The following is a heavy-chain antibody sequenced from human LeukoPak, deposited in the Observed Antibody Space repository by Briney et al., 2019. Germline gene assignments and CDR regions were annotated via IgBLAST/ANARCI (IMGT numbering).Heavy chain of an antibody. CDR2: IWYDGSNK. Sequence: PGRSLRLSCAASGFTFSRNGMHWVRQAPGKGLEWVAVIWYDGSNKYYADSVKSRFTISRDNSKNTLYLQMNSLRAEDTAVYYCARDLGYDILTGYYSDWGRGTLVTVSS. CDR1: GFTFSRNG. D-gene: IGHD3-9*01. V-gene: IGHV3-33*01. CDR3: ARDLGYDILTGYYSD. J-gene: IGHJ4*02.